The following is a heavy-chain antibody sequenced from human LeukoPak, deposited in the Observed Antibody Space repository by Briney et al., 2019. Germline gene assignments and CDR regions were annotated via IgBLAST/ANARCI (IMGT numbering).Heavy chain of an antibody. D-gene: IGHD6-19*01. J-gene: IGHJ4*02. CDR2: IHPARGDT. CDR1: GYTLTSNF. V-gene: IGHV1-46*01. CDR3: ARESSGLDY. Sequence: ASVKVSCKASGYTLTSNFMHWVRQAPAQGLEWMGIIHPARGDTTYAQMFQGRVTMTSDTSTNTVYMQLNSLRSEDTAVYYCARESSGLDYWGQGTLVTVSS.